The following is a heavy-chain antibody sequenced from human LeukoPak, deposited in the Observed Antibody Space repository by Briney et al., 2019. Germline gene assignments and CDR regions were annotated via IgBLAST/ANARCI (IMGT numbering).Heavy chain of an antibody. V-gene: IGHV1-46*01. J-gene: IGHJ3*02. CDR3: ARTIAVAGRTNAFDI. D-gene: IGHD6-19*01. Sequence: AASVKVSCKASGYTFTSYYMHWVRQAPGQGLEWMGKINPSGGSTSYAQKFQGRVTMTRDTSTSTVYMELSSLRSEDTAVYYCARTIAVAGRTNAFDIWGQGTMVTVSS. CDR1: GYTFTSYY. CDR2: INPSGGST.